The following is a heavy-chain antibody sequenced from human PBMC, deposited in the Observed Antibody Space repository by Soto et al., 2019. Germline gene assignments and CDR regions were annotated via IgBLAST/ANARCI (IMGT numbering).Heavy chain of an antibody. D-gene: IGHD3-9*01. CDR2: IKSKTDGGTT. J-gene: IGHJ4*01. Sequence: RLSCAASGFTFSDAWINWVRQAPGKGLEWVGRIKSKTDGGTTDFAAPVKGRFAISRDDSRDMVYMQMYSLKTDDTAVYYCTTDSLFTGQLVRMDNWGHGTLVTVSS. CDR3: TTDSLFTGQLVRMDN. V-gene: IGHV3-15*07. CDR1: GFTFSDAW.